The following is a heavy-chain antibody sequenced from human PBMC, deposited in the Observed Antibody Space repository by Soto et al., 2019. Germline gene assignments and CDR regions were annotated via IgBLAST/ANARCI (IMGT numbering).Heavy chain of an antibody. CDR3: ARCGAFSDTAMADY. Sequence: QVQLVQSGAEVKKPGSSVKVSCNASGGTFSSYAISWVRQAPGQGLEWMGGIIPIFGTANYAQKFQGRVTITADESTSTAYMELSSLRSEDTAVYYCARCGAFSDTAMADYWGQGTLVTVSS. CDR2: IIPIFGTA. J-gene: IGHJ4*02. D-gene: IGHD5-18*01. V-gene: IGHV1-69*01. CDR1: GGTFSSYA.